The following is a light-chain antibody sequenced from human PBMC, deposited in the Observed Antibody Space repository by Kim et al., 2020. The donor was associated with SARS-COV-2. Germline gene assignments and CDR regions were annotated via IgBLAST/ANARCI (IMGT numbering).Light chain of an antibody. CDR3: QQSYSTLQWT. CDR1: ESTSRY. V-gene: IGKV1-39*01. Sequence: VGNRVTITCRESESTSRYLKLDKQKPEETPKRLVYFASNLQSGVPSRFTGSGAGTDFTLTIDSLQPEEFATYYSQQSYSTLQWTFGQGAKV. J-gene: IGKJ1*01. CDR2: FAS.